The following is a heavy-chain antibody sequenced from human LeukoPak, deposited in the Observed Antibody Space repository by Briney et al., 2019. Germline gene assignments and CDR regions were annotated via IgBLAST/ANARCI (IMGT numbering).Heavy chain of an antibody. CDR2: IYSGGST. CDR3: ARSLAVAGEDY. CDR1: GFTVSSNY. Sequence: GGSLRLSCAASGFTVSSNYMSWVRQAPGKGLEWVSVIYSGGSTYYADSVKGRFTISRDNSKNTLYLQMNSLRAEDTAVYYRARSLAVAGEDYWGQGTLVTVSS. J-gene: IGHJ4*02. D-gene: IGHD6-19*01. V-gene: IGHV3-66*02.